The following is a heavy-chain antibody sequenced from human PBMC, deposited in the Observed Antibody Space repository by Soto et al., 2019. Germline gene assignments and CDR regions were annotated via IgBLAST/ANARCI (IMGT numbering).Heavy chain of an antibody. J-gene: IGHJ4*01. Sequence: GGSLRLSCAASGFTFSSYSMNWVRQAPGKGLEWVSSISSSSSYIYYADSVKGRFTISRDNAKNSLYLQMNSLRAEDTAVYYCARESSLGYCSSTSCYDYWGHGTLVTVSS. D-gene: IGHD2-2*01. V-gene: IGHV3-21*01. CDR1: GFTFSSYS. CDR3: ARESSLGYCSSTSCYDY. CDR2: ISSSSSYI.